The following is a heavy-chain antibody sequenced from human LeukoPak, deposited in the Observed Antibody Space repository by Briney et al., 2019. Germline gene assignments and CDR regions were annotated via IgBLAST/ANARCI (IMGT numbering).Heavy chain of an antibody. V-gene: IGHV1-46*01. CDR2: INPSGDPT. D-gene: IGHD3-22*01. Sequence: ASVKVSCKASGFTFTSYYMHWVRQAPGQGLEWVGIINPSGDPTTYAQKFQGRVTMTSDMSTSTVYMELSSLRSEDTAVYYCARSSGYYSSLFYMHVWGKGTTVTVSS. J-gene: IGHJ6*03. CDR3: ARSSGYYSSLFYMHV. CDR1: GFTFTSYY.